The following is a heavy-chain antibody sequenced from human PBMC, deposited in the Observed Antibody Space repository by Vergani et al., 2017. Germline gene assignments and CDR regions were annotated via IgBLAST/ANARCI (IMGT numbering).Heavy chain of an antibody. Sequence: QVQLVQSGAEVKKPGSSVKVSCKASGGTFSSYTISWVRQAPGQGLEWMGRIIPILGIANYAQKFQGRVTITADKSTSTAYMALSSLRSEDPAVYYCARDDYGDYVFAFDIWGQGIMVTVSS. V-gene: IGHV1-69*08. D-gene: IGHD4-17*01. CDR1: GGTFSSYT. J-gene: IGHJ3*02. CDR3: ARDDYGDYVFAFDI. CDR2: IIPILGIA.